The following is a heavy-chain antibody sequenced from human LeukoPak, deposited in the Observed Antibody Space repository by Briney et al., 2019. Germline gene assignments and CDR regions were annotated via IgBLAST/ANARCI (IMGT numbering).Heavy chain of an antibody. CDR3: AKGRFEIAAAGGNFDY. V-gene: IGHV3-23*01. J-gene: IGHJ4*02. CDR1: GFTFSSYA. D-gene: IGHD6-13*01. CDR2: ISGSGGST. Sequence: GASLRLSCAASGFTFSSYAMSWVRQAPGKGLEWVSAISGSGGSTYYADSVKGRFTISRDNSKNTLYLQMNSLRAEDTAVYYCAKGRFEIAAAGGNFDYWGQGTLVTVSS.